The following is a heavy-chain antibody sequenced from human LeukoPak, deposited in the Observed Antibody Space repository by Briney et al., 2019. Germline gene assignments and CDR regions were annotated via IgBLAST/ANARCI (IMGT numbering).Heavy chain of an antibody. CDR2: ISGSGGST. J-gene: IGHJ4*02. D-gene: IGHD2-2*01. CDR1: GFTFSSYA. Sequence: TGGSLRLSCAASGFTFSSYAMSWVPQAPGKGLEWVSAISGSGGSTYYADSVKGRFTISRDNSKNTLYLQMNSLRAEDTAVYYCAKHKPIVVVPAATHNDYWGQGTLVTVSS. V-gene: IGHV3-23*01. CDR3: AKHKPIVVVPAATHNDY.